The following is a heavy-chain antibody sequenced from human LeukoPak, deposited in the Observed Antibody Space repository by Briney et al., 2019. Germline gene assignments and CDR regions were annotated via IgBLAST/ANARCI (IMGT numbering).Heavy chain of an antibody. CDR2: MYSRGDT. D-gene: IGHD5-12*01. J-gene: IGHJ4*02. CDR3: ARVKWLDDY. CDR1: GFTVSDNY. Sequence: TGGSLRLSCAASGFTVSDNYMSWVRQAPGKGLEWVSVMYSRGDTYYANSVKGRFTFSRDNAKNSLYLQMNSLRAEDTAVYYCARVKWLDDYWGQGTLVTVSS. V-gene: IGHV3-66*01.